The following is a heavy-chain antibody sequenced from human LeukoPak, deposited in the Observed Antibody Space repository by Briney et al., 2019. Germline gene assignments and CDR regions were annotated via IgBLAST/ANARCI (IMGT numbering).Heavy chain of an antibody. CDR2: INPSGGST. D-gene: IGHD1-1*01. Sequence: GASVKVSCKPSGYTFTTYYIHWVRQAPGQGLEWMGMINPSGGSTSFAQKFQGRVTMTSDTSTSTVYMELSSLRSEDTAVYYRVRNVASGFDYWGQGTLVTVSS. CDR1: GYTFTTYY. J-gene: IGHJ4*02. V-gene: IGHV1-46*01. CDR3: VRNVASGFDY.